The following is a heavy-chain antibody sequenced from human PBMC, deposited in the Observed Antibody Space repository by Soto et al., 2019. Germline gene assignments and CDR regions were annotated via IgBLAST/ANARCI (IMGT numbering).Heavy chain of an antibody. CDR3: AKGGRRGYSGYDKPIHY. CDR1: GFTFSSYA. Sequence: EVQLLESGGGLVQPGGSLRLSCAASGFTFSSYAMSWVRQAPGKGLEWVSAISGSGGSTYYADSVKGRFTISRDNSKNTLYLQMNSLRAEDTAVYYCAKGGRRGYSGYDKPIHYWGQGTMVTVSS. V-gene: IGHV3-23*01. J-gene: IGHJ4*02. CDR2: ISGSGGST. D-gene: IGHD5-12*01.